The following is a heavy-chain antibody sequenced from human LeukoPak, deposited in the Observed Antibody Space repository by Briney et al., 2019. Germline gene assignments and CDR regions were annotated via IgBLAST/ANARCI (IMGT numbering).Heavy chain of an antibody. D-gene: IGHD1-26*01. CDR2: IRSDGSIT. V-gene: IGHV3-74*01. CDR1: GFTFSGYW. CDR3: ARPFSRRAGGGSYFDY. J-gene: IGHJ4*02. Sequence: QAGGSLRLSCAASGFTFSGYWMHWVRQAPGKGLAWVSVIRSDGSITTYADSVKGRFTISRGTAKNTLYLQMNSLRAEDQAVYFCARPFSRRAGGGSYFDYWGQGTLVTVSS.